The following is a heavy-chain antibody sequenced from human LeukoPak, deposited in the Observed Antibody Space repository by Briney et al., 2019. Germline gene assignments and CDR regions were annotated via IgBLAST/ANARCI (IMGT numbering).Heavy chain of an antibody. CDR2: INWNSVTI. Sequence: PGGSLRLSCVGSGFIFDDYGMHWVRQVPGKGLEWVSGINWNSVTIGYADSVKGRFTISRDNAKNSLYLQMNSLRAEDTAVYYCAREGRWLQSGAFDIWGQGTMVTVSS. CDR1: GFIFDDYG. V-gene: IGHV3-20*04. D-gene: IGHD5-24*01. J-gene: IGHJ3*02. CDR3: AREGRWLQSGAFDI.